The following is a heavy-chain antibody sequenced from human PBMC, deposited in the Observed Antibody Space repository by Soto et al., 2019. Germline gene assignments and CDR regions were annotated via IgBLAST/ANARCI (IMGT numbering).Heavy chain of an antibody. D-gene: IGHD2-8*01. V-gene: IGHV5-51*01. Sequence: PGESLKISCKGSGYSLTSYWIGWVRQMPGKGLEWMGIIYPGDSDTRYSPSFQGQVTISADKSISTAYLQWSSLKASDTAMYYCARHSGIGYCTNGVCSRDYYYGMDVWGQGTTVTVSS. CDR3: ARHSGIGYCTNGVCSRDYYYGMDV. J-gene: IGHJ6*02. CDR1: GYSLTSYW. CDR2: IYPGDSDT.